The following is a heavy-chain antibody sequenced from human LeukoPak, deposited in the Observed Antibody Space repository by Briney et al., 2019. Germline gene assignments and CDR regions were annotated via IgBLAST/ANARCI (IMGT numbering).Heavy chain of an antibody. CDR3: ARGRYTMVRGVIRSGLPSYFDY. J-gene: IGHJ4*02. Sequence: PSETLSLTCAVYGGSFSGYYWSWIRQPPGKGLEWIGEINHSGSTNYNPSLKSRVTIPVDTSKNQFSLKLSSVTAADTAVYYCARGRYTMVRGVIRSGLPSYFDYWGQGTLVTVSS. CDR2: INHSGST. CDR1: GGSFSGYY. D-gene: IGHD3-10*01. V-gene: IGHV4-34*01.